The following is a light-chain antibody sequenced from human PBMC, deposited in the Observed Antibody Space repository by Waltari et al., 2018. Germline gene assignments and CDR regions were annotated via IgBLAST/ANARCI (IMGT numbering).Light chain of an antibody. CDR3: MQGLHAPVT. J-gene: IGKJ3*01. Sequence: DVVLTQSPLSLAVSPGEPAPISCRSSHSLLHNNGYHYLDWYLQKPGQSPQLLISLGSDRASGVPDRFSGSGSVTDFTLKISRVEPEDVGVYYCMQGLHAPVTFGPGTKVDIK. V-gene: IGKV2-28*01. CDR1: HSLLHNNGYHY. CDR2: LGS.